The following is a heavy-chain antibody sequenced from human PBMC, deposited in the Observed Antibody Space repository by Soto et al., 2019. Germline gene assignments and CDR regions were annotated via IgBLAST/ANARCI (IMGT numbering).Heavy chain of an antibody. J-gene: IGHJ4*02. V-gene: IGHV3-30*18. CDR1: GFTFSAFG. CDR3: AKTITTLGGSSTGRGALLDY. Sequence: QVQLVESGGGVVQPGRSLRLSCAASGFTFSAFGMHWVRQAPGKGLAWVAVISNDGNHEYYADSVKGRFSISRDNSKNTFYLQMNSLSSEDTAVYFCAKTITTLGGSSTGRGALLDYWGQGILVTVSS. D-gene: IGHD3-3*01. CDR2: ISNDGNHE.